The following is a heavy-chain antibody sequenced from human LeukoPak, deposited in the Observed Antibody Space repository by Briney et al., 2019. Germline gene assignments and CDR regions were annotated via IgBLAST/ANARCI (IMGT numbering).Heavy chain of an antibody. CDR2: IYYSESS. CDR1: VGSLSSSSYF. J-gene: IGHJ4*02. Sequence: PSETLSLTCAVSVGSLSSSSYFGGWIRQPRGKGLDWIGSIYYSESSCYNPSLNTRVPISVDTSKSLFSRKLSSVSAADTTVYYYARHIISGAWYSIYYCGQGTLVTVSS. D-gene: IGHD6-19*01. V-gene: IGHV4-39*01. CDR3: ARHIISGAWYSIYY.